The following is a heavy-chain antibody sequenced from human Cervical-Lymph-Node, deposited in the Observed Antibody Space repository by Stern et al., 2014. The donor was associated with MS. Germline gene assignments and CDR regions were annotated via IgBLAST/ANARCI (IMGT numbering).Heavy chain of an antibody. CDR1: GFSISSLG. CDR3: MGVGDAMDV. Sequence: VQLVESGGGVVQPGRSLRLSCAASGFSISSLGMHWVRQAPGKGLEWVAVISVVGSNKKYGDDVKGRFSISSDNSNNTMYLQMNSLRPEDTAVYYCMGVGDAMDVWGQGTTVIVS. CDR2: ISVVGSNK. V-gene: IGHV3-30*03. J-gene: IGHJ6*02.